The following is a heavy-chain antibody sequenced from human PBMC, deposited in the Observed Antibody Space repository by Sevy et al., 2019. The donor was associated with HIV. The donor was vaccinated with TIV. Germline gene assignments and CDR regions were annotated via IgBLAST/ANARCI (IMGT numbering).Heavy chain of an antibody. J-gene: IGHJ5*02. V-gene: IGHV3-23*01. CDR1: GFTFSSYA. Sequence: GGSLRLSCAASGFTFSSYAMSWVRQAPGKGLEWVSAISGSGGSTYYADSVKGRFTISRDNSKNRLYLQMNSLRAEDTAVYYCAKSARITMVRGVINWFDPWGQGTLVTVSS. CDR2: ISGSGGST. CDR3: AKSARITMVRGVINWFDP. D-gene: IGHD3-10*01.